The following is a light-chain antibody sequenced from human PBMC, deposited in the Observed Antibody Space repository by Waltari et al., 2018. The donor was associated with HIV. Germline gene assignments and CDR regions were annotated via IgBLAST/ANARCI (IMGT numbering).Light chain of an antibody. J-gene: IGLJ1*01. CDR3: SSYTSSSPYA. CDR2: DVS. V-gene: IGLV2-14*03. CDR1: SSDVGGYNY. Sequence: QSALTQPASVSGSPGQSITISCTGTSSDVGGYNYVSWYQQHPGKAPKPMIYDVSNRPSGVSNRFSGSRSGNTASLTISRLQAEYEADYYCSSYTSSSPYAFGTGTKVTVL.